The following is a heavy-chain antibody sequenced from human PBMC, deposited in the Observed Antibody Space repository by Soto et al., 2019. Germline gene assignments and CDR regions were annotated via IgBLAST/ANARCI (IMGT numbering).Heavy chain of an antibody. V-gene: IGHV1-3*01. CDR1: GYTFTSYA. Sequence: QVQLVQSGAEVKKPGASVKVSCKASGYTFTSYAMHWVRQAPGQRLEWMGWINAGNGNTKYSQKFQGRVTITRDTSASTAYMELSSLRSEDTAVYYCARAAAGTLGWFDPWGQGTLVTVSS. D-gene: IGHD6-13*01. CDR3: ARAAAGTLGWFDP. J-gene: IGHJ5*02. CDR2: INAGNGNT.